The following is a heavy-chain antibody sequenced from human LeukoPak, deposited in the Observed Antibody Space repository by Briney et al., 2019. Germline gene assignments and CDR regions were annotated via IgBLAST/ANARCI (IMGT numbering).Heavy chain of an antibody. Sequence: GGSLRLSCAASGFTFSSYAMSWVRQAPGKGLEWVSSISGSGNRTYYADSVKGRFTISRNNSKNTLFLQMNSLRAEDTAVYYCAKNLYCGGGSCYPSALGMDVWGQGTTVTVSS. V-gene: IGHV3-23*01. D-gene: IGHD2-15*01. CDR3: AKNLYCGGGSCYPSALGMDV. CDR2: ISGSGNRT. CDR1: GFTFSSYA. J-gene: IGHJ6*02.